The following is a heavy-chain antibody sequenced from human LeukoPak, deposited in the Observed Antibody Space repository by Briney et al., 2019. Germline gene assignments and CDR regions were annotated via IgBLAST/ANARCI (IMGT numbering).Heavy chain of an antibody. CDR2: ISSSSSYI. CDR3: ATGPPFDI. J-gene: IGHJ3*02. Sequence: GALRLSCAASGFTFSSYSMDWVRQAPGKGLEWVSSISSSSSYIYYTDSVKGRFTISRDNAKNSLYLQMNSLRAEDTAVYYCATGPPFDIWGQGTMVTVSS. CDR1: GFTFSSYS. V-gene: IGHV3-21*01.